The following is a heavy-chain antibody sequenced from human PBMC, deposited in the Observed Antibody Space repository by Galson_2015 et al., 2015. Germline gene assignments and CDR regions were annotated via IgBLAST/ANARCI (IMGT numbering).Heavy chain of an antibody. D-gene: IGHD2-2*01. J-gene: IGHJ4*02. CDR2: IYYTGST. CDR3: ARELRPAAGYYFDY. V-gene: IGHV4-61*01. Sequence: SETLSLTCTVSGGSVSSGSYYWSWIRQPPGKGLEWIGYIYYTGSTNYNPSLKSRVTISVDTSKNQFSLKLSSVTAADTAVYYCARELRPAAGYYFDYWGQGTLVTVSS. CDR1: GGSVSSGSYY.